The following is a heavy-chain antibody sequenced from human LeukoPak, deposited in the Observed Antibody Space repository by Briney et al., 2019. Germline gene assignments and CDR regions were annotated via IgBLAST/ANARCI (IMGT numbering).Heavy chain of an antibody. J-gene: IGHJ4*02. V-gene: IGHV3-7*01. Sequence: PGGSLTLSCVASGFAFSSYWMSWVRQAPGKGLEWVGNIKQDGGEKYYVDSVKGRFTISRDNAKNSLFLQMNSLRVEDTAVYYCARLGGSYYTYWGQGTLVTVSS. CDR1: GFAFSSYW. CDR2: IKQDGGEK. CDR3: ARLGGSYYTY. D-gene: IGHD1-26*01.